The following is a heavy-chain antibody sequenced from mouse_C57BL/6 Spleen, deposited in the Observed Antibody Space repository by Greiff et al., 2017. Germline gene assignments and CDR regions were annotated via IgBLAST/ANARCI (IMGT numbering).Heavy chain of an antibody. CDR1: GYAFTNYL. CDR3: ARLGTYYFDY. V-gene: IGHV1-54*01. J-gene: IGHJ2*01. Sequence: VHLVESGAELVRPGTSVKVSCKASGYAFTNYLIEWVKQRPGQGLEWIGVINPGSGGTNYNEKFKGKATLTADKSSSTAYMQLSSLTSEDSAVYFCARLGTYYFDYWGQGTTLTVSS. D-gene: IGHD3-3*01. CDR2: INPGSGGT.